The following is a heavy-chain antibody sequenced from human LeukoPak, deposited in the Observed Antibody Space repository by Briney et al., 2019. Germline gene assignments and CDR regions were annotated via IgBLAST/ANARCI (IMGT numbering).Heavy chain of an antibody. V-gene: IGHV3-7*01. CDR2: IKQDGSQQ. CDR1: GLTFSSYC. CDR3: ARGRLPSAIFEPFDY. J-gene: IGHJ4*02. D-gene: IGHD2-2*02. Sequence: GGSLRLSCAASGLTFSSYCMSWVRQAPGKGLEWVANIKQDGSQQYYVDSVKGRFTISRDNAKNSLYLQMNSLRPEDTSVYYCARGRLPSAIFEPFDYWGQGALVTVSS.